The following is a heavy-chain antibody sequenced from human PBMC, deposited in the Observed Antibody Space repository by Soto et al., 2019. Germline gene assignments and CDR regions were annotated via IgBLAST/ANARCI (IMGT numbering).Heavy chain of an antibody. D-gene: IGHD3-22*01. J-gene: IGHJ4*02. V-gene: IGHV3-30-3*01. CDR3: AIDGGYYDSSCYFDY. CDR2: ISYDGSNK. Sequence: QVQLVESGGGLVQPGRSLRLSCAASGFTFCSYAMHWVRQAPGNGLEWVAVISYDGSNKYYADSVKGRFTISRDNSKITLYLQMNGLRAEDTAVYDCAIDGGYYDSSCYFDYWGQGTLVTVSS. CDR1: GFTFCSYA.